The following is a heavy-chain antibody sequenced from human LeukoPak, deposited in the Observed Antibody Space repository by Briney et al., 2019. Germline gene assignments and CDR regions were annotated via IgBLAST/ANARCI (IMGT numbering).Heavy chain of an antibody. V-gene: IGHV3-23*01. CDR3: AKDPDAYGGYYFDY. CDR2: ISGSGGST. J-gene: IGHJ4*02. D-gene: IGHD4-17*01. CDR1: GFTFSSYA. Sequence: PGGSLRLSCAASGFTFSSYAMRWVRQAPGKGLVWVSAISGSGGSTYYADSVKGRFTISRDNSKNTLYLQMNSLRAEDTAVYYCAKDPDAYGGYYFDYWGQGTLVTVSS.